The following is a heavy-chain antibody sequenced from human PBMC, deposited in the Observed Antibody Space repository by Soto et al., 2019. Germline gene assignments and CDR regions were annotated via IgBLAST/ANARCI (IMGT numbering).Heavy chain of an antibody. J-gene: IGHJ6*03. Sequence: EVQLLESGGGLVQPGGSLRLSCAASGFTFSSYAMSWVRQAPGKGLEWVSAISGSGGSTYYADSVKARFTISRENSKITLRLPRNTLRAADSAVYYCATETKLERPFVYRSYYYYMDDWGKGTTVTV. CDR3: ATETKLERPFVYRSYYYYMDD. D-gene: IGHD1-1*01. V-gene: IGHV3-23*01. CDR2: ISGSGGST. CDR1: GFTFSSYA.